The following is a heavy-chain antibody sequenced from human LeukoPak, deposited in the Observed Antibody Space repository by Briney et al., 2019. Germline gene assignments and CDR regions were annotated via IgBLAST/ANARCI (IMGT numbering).Heavy chain of an antibody. V-gene: IGHV4-39*07. D-gene: IGHD3-10*01. J-gene: IGHJ6*02. Sequence: SETLSLTCTVSGGSISSGSYYWGWIRQPPGRGLEWIGSIYYSGSTYYNPSLKSRVTISVDTSKNQFSLKLSSVTAADTAVYYCARDHRLLWFGEYSYYYYGMDVWGQGTTVTVSS. CDR1: GGSISSGSYY. CDR3: ARDHRLLWFGEYSYYYYGMDV. CDR2: IYYSGST.